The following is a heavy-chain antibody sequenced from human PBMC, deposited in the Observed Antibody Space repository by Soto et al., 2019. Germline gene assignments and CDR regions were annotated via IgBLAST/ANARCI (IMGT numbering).Heavy chain of an antibody. CDR1: GFTFSTYS. CDR3: ARVYSSGWFFDY. J-gene: IGHJ4*02. D-gene: IGHD6-19*01. V-gene: IGHV3-48*01. CDR2: ITDSSTHI. Sequence: PGGSLRLSCAASGFTFSTYSMYWVRQAPGKGLEWVSYITDSSTHISYADSVRGRFTISRDNAKNSLFLQINSLSAEDTAVYYCARVYSSGWFFDYWGQGTLVTSPQ.